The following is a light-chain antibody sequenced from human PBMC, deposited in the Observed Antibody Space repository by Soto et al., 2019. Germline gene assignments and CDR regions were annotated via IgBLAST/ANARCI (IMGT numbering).Light chain of an antibody. J-gene: IGLJ1*01. CDR3: SSYTSSSTFYV. Sequence: QSVLTQPASVSGSPGQSITISCTGTSSDVGGYNYVSWYQQHPGKAPKLMIYDVGNRPSGVSNRFSGPKSGNTASLTISGLQAEDEADYYCSSYTSSSTFYVFGTGTKVT. V-gene: IGLV2-14*01. CDR1: SSDVGGYNY. CDR2: DVG.